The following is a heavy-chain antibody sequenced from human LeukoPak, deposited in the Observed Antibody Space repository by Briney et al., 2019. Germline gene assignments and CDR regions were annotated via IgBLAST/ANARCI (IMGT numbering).Heavy chain of an antibody. CDR1: GFTFSSYA. CDR3: AKAGGYSYGYHFDY. D-gene: IGHD5-18*01. Sequence: GGSLRLSCAASGFTFSSYAMNWVRQAPGKGLEWVSVISVSGSIYYADSVKGQFTISRDKSKNTLYLQMNSLRAEDTAVYYCAKAGGYSYGYHFDYWGQGTLVTVSS. J-gene: IGHJ4*02. V-gene: IGHV3-23*01. CDR2: ISVSGSI.